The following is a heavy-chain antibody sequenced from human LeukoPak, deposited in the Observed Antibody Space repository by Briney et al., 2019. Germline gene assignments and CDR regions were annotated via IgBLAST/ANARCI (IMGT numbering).Heavy chain of an antibody. D-gene: IGHD5-18*01. CDR3: ARDQWLQSDYYMDV. V-gene: IGHV3-21*01. CDR1: GFTFSSYS. Sequence: PGGSLRLSCAASGFTFSSYSMNSVRQAPGKGLEWVSSISSSSSYIYYADSVKGRFTISRDNAKNSLYLQMNSLRAEDTAVYYCARDQWLQSDYYMDVWGKGTTVTVSS. J-gene: IGHJ6*03. CDR2: ISSSSSYI.